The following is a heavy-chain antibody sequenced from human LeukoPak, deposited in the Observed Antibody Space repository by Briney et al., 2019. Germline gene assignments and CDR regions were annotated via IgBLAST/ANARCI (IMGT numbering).Heavy chain of an antibody. CDR1: GGSLNGYY. J-gene: IGHJ5*02. Sequence: SETLSLTCAVYGGSLNGYYWSWIRQPPGKGLEWIGEGSESGGTKFNPSLKSRVTISADTSKNQFSLKLNSVTAADTAVYYCAKNGQSGFSFDPWGQGTLVTVSS. CDR2: GSESGGT. D-gene: IGHD3-3*01. CDR3: AKNGQSGFSFDP. V-gene: IGHV4-34*01.